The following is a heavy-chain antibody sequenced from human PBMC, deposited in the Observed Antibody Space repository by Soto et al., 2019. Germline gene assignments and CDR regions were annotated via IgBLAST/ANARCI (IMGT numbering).Heavy chain of an antibody. J-gene: IGHJ3*02. CDR3: ARDHGMYSSGYYPLPDAFDI. Sequence: SETLSLTCTVSGGSISSYYWGWIRQPPGKGLEWIGYIYYSGSTNYNPSLKSRVTISVDTSKNQFSLKLSSVTAADTAVYYCARDHGMYSSGYYPLPDAFDIWGQGTMVTVSS. V-gene: IGHV4-59*01. CDR1: GGSISSYY. CDR2: IYYSGST. D-gene: IGHD3-22*01.